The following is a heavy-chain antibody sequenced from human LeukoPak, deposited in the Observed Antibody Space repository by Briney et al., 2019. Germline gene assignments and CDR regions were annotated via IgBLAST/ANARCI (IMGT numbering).Heavy chain of an antibody. J-gene: IGHJ4*02. Sequence: GSSVKVSCKASGGTFSSYAISWVRQAPGQGLEWMGGIIPIFGTANYAQKLQGRVTMTTDTSTSTAYMELRSLRSDDTAVYYCARSPGELRYSDWLGYWGQGTLVTVSS. CDR3: ARSPGELRYSDWLGY. CDR2: IIPIFGTA. CDR1: GGTFSSYA. V-gene: IGHV1-69*05. D-gene: IGHD3-9*01.